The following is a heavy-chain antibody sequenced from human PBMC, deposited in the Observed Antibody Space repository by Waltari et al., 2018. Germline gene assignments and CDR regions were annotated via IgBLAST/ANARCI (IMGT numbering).Heavy chain of an antibody. CDR2: IHYSGST. CDR1: GGSISSYS. D-gene: IGHD3-22*01. J-gene: IGHJ4*02. V-gene: IGHV4-59*01. Sequence: QVQLQESGPGLVKPSETLSLTCTVPGGSISSYSWSWIRQPPGKGLEWIGYIHYSGSTNYNPSLKSRVTMSIDTSKNQFSLELSSVTAADTAVYYCARAPGVRVGFDFWGQGTLVTVSS. CDR3: ARAPGVRVGFDF.